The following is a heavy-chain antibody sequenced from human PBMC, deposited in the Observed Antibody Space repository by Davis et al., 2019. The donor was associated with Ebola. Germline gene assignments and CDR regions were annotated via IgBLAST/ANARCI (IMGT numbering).Heavy chain of an antibody. CDR3: VRDVSGLFDY. J-gene: IGHJ4*02. CDR2: DIPVSGTP. CDR1: GYTFTSHG. V-gene: IGHV1-69*05. D-gene: IGHD3-3*01. Sequence: SVKVSCKASGYTFTSHGISWVRQAPGQGLEWMGGDIPVSGTPNYAQRFQGRVTFTTDESTSTAYMELRSLRSEDTAVYYCVRDVSGLFDYWGQGTLVTVSS.